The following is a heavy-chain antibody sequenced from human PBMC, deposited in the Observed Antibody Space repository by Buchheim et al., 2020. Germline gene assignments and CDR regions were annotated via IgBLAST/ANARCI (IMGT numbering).Heavy chain of an antibody. CDR1: GYSFTSYW. CDR3: ARLRMTTVTTGYYGMDV. V-gene: IGHV5-10-1*03. D-gene: IGHD4-17*01. Sequence: EVQLVQSGAEVKKPGESLRISCKGSGYSFTSYWISWVRQMPGKGLEWMGRIDPSDSYTNYSPSFQGHVTISADKSISTAYPQWSSLKASDTVMYYCARLRMTTVTTGYYGMDVWGQGTT. J-gene: IGHJ6*02. CDR2: IDPSDSYT.